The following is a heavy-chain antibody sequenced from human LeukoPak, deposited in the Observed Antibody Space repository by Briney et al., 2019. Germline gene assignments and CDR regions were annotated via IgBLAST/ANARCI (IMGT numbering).Heavy chain of an antibody. CDR2: INAGNGNT. CDR3: ATYSGYAKIYYFDY. J-gene: IGHJ4*02. Sequence: ASVKVSCKASGYTFTSYAMHWVRQAPGQRLEWMGWINAGNGNTKYSQKFQGRVTITRDTSASTAYMELSSLRSEDTAVYYCATYSGYAKIYYFDYWGQGTLVTVSS. D-gene: IGHD5-12*01. V-gene: IGHV1-3*01. CDR1: GYTFTSYA.